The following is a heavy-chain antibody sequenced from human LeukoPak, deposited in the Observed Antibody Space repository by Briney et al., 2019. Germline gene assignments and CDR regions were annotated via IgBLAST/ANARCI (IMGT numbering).Heavy chain of an antibody. CDR1: GTSISSTSYY. CDR3: ARVVPVPSEYFRH. J-gene: IGHJ1*01. Sequence: SETLSLTCSVSGTSISSTSYYWSWVRQVPGKGLEWIGYIYHSGRTYFNPSLRSRVTMSVDTSKSQFSLNLTSVTAADTAVYYCARVVPVPSEYFRHWGQGTLVTVSS. CDR2: IYHSGRT. V-gene: IGHV4-31*03.